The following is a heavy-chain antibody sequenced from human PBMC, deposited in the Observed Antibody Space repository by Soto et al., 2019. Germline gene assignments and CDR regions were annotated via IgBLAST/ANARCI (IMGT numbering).Heavy chain of an antibody. CDR3: ARGGYYYGSGSYYYYFDY. Sequence: SCAASGFTFSSYGMHWVRQAPGKGLEWVAVIWYDGSNKYYADSVKGRFTISRDNSKNTLYLQMNSLRAEDTAVYYCARGGYYYGSGSYYYYFDYWGQGTLVTVSS. J-gene: IGHJ4*02. V-gene: IGHV3-33*01. CDR1: GFTFSSYG. D-gene: IGHD3-10*01. CDR2: IWYDGSNK.